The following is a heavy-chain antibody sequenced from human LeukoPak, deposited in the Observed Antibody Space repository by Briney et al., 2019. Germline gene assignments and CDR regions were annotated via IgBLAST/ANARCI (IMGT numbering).Heavy chain of an antibody. Sequence: SETLSLTCAVYGGSFSGYYWSWIRQPPGKGLEWIGEINHSGSTNYNPSLKSRVTISVDTSKNQFSLKLSSVTAADTAVYYCARGDIVVVVAAFSPFLGVWGQGTTVTVSS. V-gene: IGHV4-34*01. CDR2: INHSGST. CDR3: ARGDIVVVVAAFSPFLGV. CDR1: GGSFSGYY. D-gene: IGHD2-15*01. J-gene: IGHJ6*02.